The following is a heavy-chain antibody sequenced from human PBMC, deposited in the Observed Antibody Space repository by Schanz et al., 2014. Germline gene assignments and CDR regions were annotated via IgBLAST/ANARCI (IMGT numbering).Heavy chain of an antibody. CDR1: GFIFSNSW. J-gene: IGHJ4*02. D-gene: IGHD3-10*01. CDR3: ARGPIPIQGVPMDF. CDR2: IKQDGSEK. Sequence: VQLVESGGGVVQPGRSLRLSCAASGFIFSNSWMSWVRQAPGKGLEWVANIKQDGSEKYYVDSVKGRFTISRDNAKNSLYLQMNSLTAEDTAVYYCARGPIPIQGVPMDFWGQGTLVTVSS. V-gene: IGHV3-7*04.